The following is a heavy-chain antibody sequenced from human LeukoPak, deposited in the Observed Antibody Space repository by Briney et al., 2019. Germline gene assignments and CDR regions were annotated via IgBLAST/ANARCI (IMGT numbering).Heavy chain of an antibody. CDR3: ARGGYYDILTGYYRTYYYYYYMDV. V-gene: IGHV1-18*01. CDR1: GYTFTSYG. D-gene: IGHD3-9*01. J-gene: IGHJ6*03. CDR2: ISAYNGNT. Sequence: GASVKVSCKASGYTFTSYGISWVRQAPGQGLEWMGWISAYNGNTNYAQKLQGRVTMTTDTSTSTAYMELRSLRSDDTAVYYCARGGYYDILTGYYRTYYYYYYMDVWGKGTTVTVSS.